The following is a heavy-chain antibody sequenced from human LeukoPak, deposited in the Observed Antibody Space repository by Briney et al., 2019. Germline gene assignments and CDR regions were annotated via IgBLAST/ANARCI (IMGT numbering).Heavy chain of an antibody. CDR1: GGTFSSYA. Sequence: ASVEVSCKASGGTFSSYAISWVRQAPGQGLEWMGRIIPILGIANYAQKFQGRVTITADKSTSTAYMELSSLRSEDTAVYYCARDQTAAGTIDYWGQGTLVTVSS. V-gene: IGHV1-69*04. D-gene: IGHD6-13*01. J-gene: IGHJ4*02. CDR2: IIPILGIA. CDR3: ARDQTAAGTIDY.